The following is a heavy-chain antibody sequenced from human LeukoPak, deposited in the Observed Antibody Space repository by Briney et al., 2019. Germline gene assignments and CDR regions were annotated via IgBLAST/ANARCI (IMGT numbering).Heavy chain of an antibody. CDR2: INPNSSGT. J-gene: IGHJ1*01. D-gene: IGHD3-3*01. V-gene: IGHV1-2*02. Sequence: GAPLKASCKASGYRFTEYYIPWFRQAPGHRLEGRGCINPNSSGTYYGQMFQGRVTMTRDTSISTAYMQLSSLRSDDTAVYYCARGGGHYNFVFGCPWGQGTLASVSS. CDR3: ARGGGHYNFVFGCP. CDR1: GYRFTEYY.